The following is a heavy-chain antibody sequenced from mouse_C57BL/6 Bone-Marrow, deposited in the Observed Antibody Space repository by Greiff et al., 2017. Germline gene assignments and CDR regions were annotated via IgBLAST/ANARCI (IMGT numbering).Heavy chain of an antibody. CDR3: ERRRDYGAAWLEE. Sequence: QVQLKQSGAELVKPGASVKISCKVSGYAFSTYWMNWVKQRPGKGLEWIGQIYPGDGDTNYNGKFKCKATLTADQSSSTAYMQLSSLPSEASAGSEGERRRDYGAAWLEEWGKGKLVKGSA. CDR2: IYPGDGDT. J-gene: IGHJ3*01. D-gene: IGHD1-1*01. V-gene: IGHV1-80*01. CDR1: GYAFSTYW.